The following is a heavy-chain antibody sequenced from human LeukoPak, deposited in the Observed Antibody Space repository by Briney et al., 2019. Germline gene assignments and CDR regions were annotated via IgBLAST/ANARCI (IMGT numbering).Heavy chain of an antibody. CDR1: GYTFTSYG. CDR2: IIPIFGTA. Sequence: SVKVSCKASGYTFTSYGISWVRQAPGQGLEWMGGIIPIFGTANYAQKLQGRVTITADESTSTAYMELSSLRSEDTAVYYCARDRPPYYYDSSGYYPDAFDIWGQGTMVTVSS. V-gene: IGHV1-69*13. D-gene: IGHD3-22*01. J-gene: IGHJ3*02. CDR3: ARDRPPYYYDSSGYYPDAFDI.